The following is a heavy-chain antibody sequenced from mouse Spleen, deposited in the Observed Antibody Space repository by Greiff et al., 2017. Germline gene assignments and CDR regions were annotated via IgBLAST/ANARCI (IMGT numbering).Heavy chain of an antibody. CDR3: AISTTVVNWYFDV. Sequence: QVQLKQPGAELVKPGASVKVSCKASGYTFTSYWMHWVKQRPGQGLEWIGRIHPSDSDTNYNQKFKGKATLTVDKSSSTAYMQLSSLTSEDSAVYYCAISTTVVNWYFDVWGTGTTVTVSS. V-gene: IGHV1-74*01. CDR1: GYTFTSYW. D-gene: IGHD1-1*01. J-gene: IGHJ1*03. CDR2: IHPSDSDT.